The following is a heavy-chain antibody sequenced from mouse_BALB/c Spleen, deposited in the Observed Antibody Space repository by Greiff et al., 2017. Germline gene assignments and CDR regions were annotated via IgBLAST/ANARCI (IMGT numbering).Heavy chain of an antibody. J-gene: IGHJ4*01. V-gene: IGHV14-3*02. CDR2: IDPANGNT. Sequence: VQLQHSGAELVKPGASVKLSCTASGFNIKDTYMHWVKQRPEQGLEWIGRIDPANGNTKYDPKFQGKATITADTSSNTAYLQLSSLTSEDTAVYYCARRGGSFPYYAMDYWGQGTSGTVAS. CDR3: ARRGGSFPYYAMDY. CDR1: GFNIKDTY.